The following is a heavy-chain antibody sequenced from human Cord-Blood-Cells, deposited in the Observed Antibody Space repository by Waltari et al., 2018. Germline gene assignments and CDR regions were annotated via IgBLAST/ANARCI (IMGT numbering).Heavy chain of an antibody. D-gene: IGHD7-27*01. V-gene: IGHV4-34*01. CDR1: VATFSGYS. CDR3: ARGPLTGDFDY. CDR2: INHSGST. Sequence: VQLQQWGAGLLKPLETLSLTCAVSVATFSGYSGSGIRQPPGKGLEWIEEINHSGSTNYNPSLKSRVTISVDTSKNQFPLKLSSVTAADTAVYYCARGPLTGDFDYWGQGTLVTVSS. J-gene: IGHJ4*02.